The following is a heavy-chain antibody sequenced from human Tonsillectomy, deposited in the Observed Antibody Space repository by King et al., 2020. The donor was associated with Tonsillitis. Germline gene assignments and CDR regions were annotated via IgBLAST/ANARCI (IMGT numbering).Heavy chain of an antibody. CDR3: ARISQYDELVGAFDI. Sequence: VQLQESGPGLVKPSETLSLTCTVSGGSISSYYWSWIRQPPGKGLEWIGYIYYSGSTNYNPSLKSRVTISVDTSKNQFSLKLSSVTAADTAVYYCARISQYDELVGAFDIWGQGTMVTVSS. J-gene: IGHJ3*02. V-gene: IGHV4-59*01. CDR1: GGSISSYY. CDR2: IYYSGST. D-gene: IGHD1-26*01.